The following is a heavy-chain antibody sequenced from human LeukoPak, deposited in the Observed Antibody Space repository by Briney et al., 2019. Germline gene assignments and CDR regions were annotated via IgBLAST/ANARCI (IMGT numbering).Heavy chain of an antibody. Sequence: GGSLRLSCAASGFTFSDFDMNRVRQAPGKGPEWVSHISHSGISTYYADSVKGRFTVSRDNSKNTLYLQMNSLRAEDTALYYCAKQVAVAGIDYWGQGTLVTVSS. CDR3: AKQVAVAGIDY. CDR2: ISHSGIST. V-gene: IGHV3-23*01. J-gene: IGHJ4*02. D-gene: IGHD6-19*01. CDR1: GFTFSDFD.